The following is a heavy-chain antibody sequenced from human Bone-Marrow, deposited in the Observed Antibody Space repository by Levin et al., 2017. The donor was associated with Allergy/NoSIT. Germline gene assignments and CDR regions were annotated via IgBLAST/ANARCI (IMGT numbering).Heavy chain of an antibody. J-gene: IGHJ5*01. Sequence: SETLSLTCNVSGDSISRRYWSWVRLSAGKGLEWIGRIHGSGTSHYNPSLKSRVTMSVDTAKNEVSLTLTSVGAADSAIYYCVREKRITLFGEDITGSFSYNWFDSWGQGSLLVVSP. CDR3: VREKRITLFGEDITGSFSYNWFDS. CDR2: IHGSGTS. CDR1: GDSISRRY. D-gene: IGHD3-3*01. V-gene: IGHV4-4*07.